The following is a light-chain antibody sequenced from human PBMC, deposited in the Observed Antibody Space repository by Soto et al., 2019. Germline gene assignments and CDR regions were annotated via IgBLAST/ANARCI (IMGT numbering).Light chain of an antibody. J-gene: IGKJ1*01. CDR3: QQYGSSVT. CDR2: GAS. Sequence: EIVLTQSPGTLSLSPGERATLSCRASQSVSNNYLAWYQQKPGQAPRLLIYGASNRATGIPDRFSGSGSGTDFTLTISRLEPEDFAVYYCQQYGSSVTFGQGTKVEI. CDR1: QSVSNNY. V-gene: IGKV3-20*01.